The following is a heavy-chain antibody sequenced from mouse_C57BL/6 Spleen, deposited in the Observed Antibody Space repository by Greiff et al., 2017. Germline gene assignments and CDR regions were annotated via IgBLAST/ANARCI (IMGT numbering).Heavy chain of an antibody. V-gene: IGHV1-7*01. D-gene: IGHD2-1*01. CDR1: GYTFTSYW. CDR2: INPSSGYT. Sequence: VQLQQSGAELAKPGASVKLSCKASGYTFTSYWMHWVKQRPGQGLEWIGYINPSSGYTKYNQKFKDKDTLTADKSSSTAYMQLSSLTYEDSAVYYCASDYGNPFAYWGQGTLVTVSA. CDR3: ASDYGNPFAY. J-gene: IGHJ3*01.